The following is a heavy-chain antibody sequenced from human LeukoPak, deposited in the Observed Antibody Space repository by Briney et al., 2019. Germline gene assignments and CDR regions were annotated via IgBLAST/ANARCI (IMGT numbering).Heavy chain of an antibody. D-gene: IGHD3-22*01. CDR2: IYYSGST. V-gene: IGHV4-39*01. J-gene: IGHJ4*02. Sequence: SETLSLTCTVSGGSISSSSYYWGWIRQPPGKGLEWIGSIYYSGSTYYNPSLKSRVTISVDTSKNQFSLKLSSVTAADTAVYYCARKSYYDSSGYYYSPLHYFDYWGQGTLVTVSS. CDR3: ARKSYYDSSGYYYSPLHYFDY. CDR1: GGSISSSSYY.